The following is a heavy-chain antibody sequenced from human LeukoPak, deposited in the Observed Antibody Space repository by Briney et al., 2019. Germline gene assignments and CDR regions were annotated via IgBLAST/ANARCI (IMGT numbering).Heavy chain of an antibody. Sequence: PGGSLSLSCAVSGFPFSVYEMNWVRQAPGKGLEWVSNIGSSGAIRHYADSVKGRFSISRDNAENSLFLQMNSLRVEDTGIYYCALLAVASDFDYWGQGDLVTVSS. CDR1: GFPFSVYE. V-gene: IGHV3-48*03. D-gene: IGHD6-19*01. J-gene: IGHJ4*02. CDR2: IGSSGAIR. CDR3: ALLAVASDFDY.